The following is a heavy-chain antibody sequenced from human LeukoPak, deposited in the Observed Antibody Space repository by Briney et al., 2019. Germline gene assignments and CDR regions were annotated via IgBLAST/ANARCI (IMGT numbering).Heavy chain of an antibody. CDR1: GFTFSSYS. CDR3: ARKGSISGYCSSTSCYTGDC. D-gene: IGHD2-2*02. Sequence: GGSLRLSCAASGFTFSSYSMNWVRQAPGKGLEWVSSISSSSSYIYYADSVKGRFTISRDNAKNSLYLQMNSLRAEDTAVYYCARKGSISGYCSSTSCYTGDCWGQGTLVTVSS. J-gene: IGHJ4*02. V-gene: IGHV3-21*01. CDR2: ISSSSSYI.